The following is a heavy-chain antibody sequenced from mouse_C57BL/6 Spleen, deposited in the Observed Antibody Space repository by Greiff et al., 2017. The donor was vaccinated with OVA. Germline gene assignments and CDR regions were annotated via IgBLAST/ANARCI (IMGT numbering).Heavy chain of an antibody. V-gene: IGHV14-1*01. D-gene: IGHD1-1*01. J-gene: IGHJ2*01. CDR1: GFNIKDYY. CDR3: TTRGYGSPNGY. CDR2: IDPEDGDT. Sequence: EVQLQQSGAELVRPGASVKLSCTASGFNIKDYYMPWVKQRPEQGLEWIGRIDPEDGDTDYAPTFQGKATMTADTSSNTAYLQLSSLTSDDTAVYYCTTRGYGSPNGYWGQGTTLTVSA.